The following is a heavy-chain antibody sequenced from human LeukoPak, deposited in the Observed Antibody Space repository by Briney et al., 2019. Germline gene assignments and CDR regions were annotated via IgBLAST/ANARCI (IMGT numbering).Heavy chain of an antibody. V-gene: IGHV1-3*01. CDR3: AGTDFDY. Sequence: ASVKVSCKASGGTFSSYAISWVRQAPGQRLEWMGWINAGNGNTKYSQKFQGRVTITRDTSASTAYMEPSSLRSEDTAVYYCAGTDFDYWGQGTLVTVSS. CDR1: GGTFSSYA. J-gene: IGHJ4*02. CDR2: INAGNGNT.